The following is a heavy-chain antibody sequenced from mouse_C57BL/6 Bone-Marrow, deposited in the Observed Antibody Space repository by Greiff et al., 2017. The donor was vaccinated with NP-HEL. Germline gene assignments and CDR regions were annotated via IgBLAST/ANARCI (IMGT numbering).Heavy chain of an antibody. CDR2: IDPETGGT. CDR1: GYTFTDYE. V-gene: IGHV1-15*01. J-gene: IGHJ2*01. CDR3: TREGADGYYLFDY. D-gene: IGHD2-3*01. Sequence: LVESGADLVRPGASVTLSCKASGYTFTDYEMHWVKQTPVHGLEWIGAIDPETGGTAYNQKFKGKAILTADKSSSTAYMELRSLTSEDSAVYYCTREGADGYYLFDYWGQGTTLTVSS.